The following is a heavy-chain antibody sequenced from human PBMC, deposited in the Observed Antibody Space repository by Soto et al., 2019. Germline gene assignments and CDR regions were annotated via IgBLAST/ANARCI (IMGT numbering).Heavy chain of an antibody. J-gene: IGHJ4*02. V-gene: IGHV4-31*03. CDR3: ARGGDYYFDY. CDR2: SYYSGST. CDR1: GDAISSGGYY. Sequence: TSETLSLTCTVSGDAISSGGYYWGWIRQHPGKGLEWIGYSYYSGSTYYNPSLKSRITISVDTSNNRFSLKLRSVTVADSALYYCARGGDYYFDYWGQGXLVTVSS. D-gene: IGHD2-21*02.